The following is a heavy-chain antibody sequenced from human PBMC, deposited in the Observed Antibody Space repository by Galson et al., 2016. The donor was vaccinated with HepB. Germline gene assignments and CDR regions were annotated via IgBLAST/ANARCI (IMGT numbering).Heavy chain of an antibody. J-gene: IGHJ4*02. Sequence: SVKVSCTASGYTFTSYYMHWVRQAPGQGLEWMGIIDPSDGTPTYAQKFQGRLTMTRDTSTGTVSMELSSLRSEDTAIYYCARDLWQQLPFDYWGQGTLVSVSS. D-gene: IGHD6-13*01. CDR3: ARDLWQQLPFDY. CDR1: GYTFTSYY. V-gene: IGHV1-46*01. CDR2: IDPSDGTP.